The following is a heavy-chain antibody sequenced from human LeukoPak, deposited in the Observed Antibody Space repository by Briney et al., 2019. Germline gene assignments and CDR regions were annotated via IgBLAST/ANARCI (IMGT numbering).Heavy chain of an antibody. D-gene: IGHD5-24*01. CDR2: IYYSGST. CDR3: ARLTGWLQEFDY. CDR1: GGSISSSSYY. Sequence: SETLSLTCTVSGGSISSSSYYWGWIRQPPGKGLEWIGNIYYSGSTYYNPSLKSRVTISVDTSKNQFSLKLSSVTAADTAVYYCARLTGWLQEFDYWGQGTLVTVSS. V-gene: IGHV4-39*01. J-gene: IGHJ4*02.